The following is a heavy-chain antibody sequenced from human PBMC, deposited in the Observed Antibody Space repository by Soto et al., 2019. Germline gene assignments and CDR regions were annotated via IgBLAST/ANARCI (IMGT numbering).Heavy chain of an antibody. CDR3: ARVVTRNYYYGMDV. D-gene: IGHD4-4*01. V-gene: IGHV4-30-4*01. CDR1: GGSISSGDYY. CDR2: IYYSGST. Sequence: SETLSLTCTVSGGSISSGDYYWSWIRQPPGKGLEWIGYIYYSGSTYYNPSLKSRVTISVDTSKNQFSLKLSSVTAADTAVYYCARVVTRNYYYGMDVWGQGTTATVSS. J-gene: IGHJ6*02.